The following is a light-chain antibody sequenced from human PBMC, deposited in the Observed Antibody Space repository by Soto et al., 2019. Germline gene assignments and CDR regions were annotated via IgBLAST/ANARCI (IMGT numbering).Light chain of an antibody. V-gene: IGLV2-14*01. J-gene: IGLJ1*01. CDR3: SSYTSSTSYV. CDR2: EVS. Sequence: LTQPASVSGSPGQSITIFCSGTSSDVGAYKFVSWYRHHPGKAPQVMIYEVSNRPSGVSNRFSGSKSGNTASLTISGLQPEDEGDYYCSSYTSSTSYVFGSGTKVTVL. CDR1: SSDVGAYKF.